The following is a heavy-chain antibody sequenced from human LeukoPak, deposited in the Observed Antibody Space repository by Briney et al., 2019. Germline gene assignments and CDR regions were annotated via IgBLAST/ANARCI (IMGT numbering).Heavy chain of an antibody. Sequence: SETLSLTCTVSGGSISSYYWSWLRQPPGKGLEWIGNIYYSGSTNYNPSLKSRVTISVDTSKNQFSLKLSSVTAADTAVYYCARGESYYDSSGYWPFDYWGQGTLVTVSS. CDR3: ARGESYYDSSGYWPFDY. D-gene: IGHD3-22*01. CDR2: IYYSGST. J-gene: IGHJ4*02. CDR1: GGSISSYY. V-gene: IGHV4-59*01.